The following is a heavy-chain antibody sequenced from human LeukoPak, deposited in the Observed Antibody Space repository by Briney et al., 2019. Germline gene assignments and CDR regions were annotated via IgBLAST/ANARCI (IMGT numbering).Heavy chain of an antibody. CDR1: GFTFSSYA. Sequence: SGGSLRLSCAASGFTFSSYAMSWVRQAPGKGLEWVSAISGSGGSTYYADSVKGRFTVFRDNSRNTLYLQMNSLRAEDTALYYCAKVSQWQHYYFDYWGQGTLVTVSS. V-gene: IGHV3-23*01. CDR2: ISGSGGST. J-gene: IGHJ4*02. CDR3: AKVSQWQHYYFDY. D-gene: IGHD6-19*01.